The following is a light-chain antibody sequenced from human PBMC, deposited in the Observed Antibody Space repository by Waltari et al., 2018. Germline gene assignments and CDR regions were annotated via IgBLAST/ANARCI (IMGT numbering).Light chain of an antibody. V-gene: IGLV2-14*03. CDR2: DVT. J-gene: IGLJ2*01. CDR3: SSYTSSTSLVI. Sequence: QSALTQPASVSGSPGQPITISCTGNDNDIGYYDYVAWFQQHPGKAPKLLIYDVTTRPLGLSNRFSGSKSGNTACLTISGLEAEDEGDYYCSSYTSSTSLVIFGGGTKLTVL. CDR1: DNDIGYYDY.